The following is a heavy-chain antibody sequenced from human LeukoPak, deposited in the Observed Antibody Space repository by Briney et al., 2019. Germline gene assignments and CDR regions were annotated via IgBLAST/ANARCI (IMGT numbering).Heavy chain of an antibody. Sequence: GGSLRLSCAASGFTFSSYWMHWVRQAPGKGLVWVSRVNSDGSSTSYADSVKGRFTISRDNSKNTLYLQMDNLRVDDTAVYYCAREVAVWGQGTLVTVSS. CDR1: GFTFSSYW. J-gene: IGHJ4*02. CDR2: VNSDGSST. D-gene: IGHD5-12*01. V-gene: IGHV3-74*01. CDR3: AREVAV.